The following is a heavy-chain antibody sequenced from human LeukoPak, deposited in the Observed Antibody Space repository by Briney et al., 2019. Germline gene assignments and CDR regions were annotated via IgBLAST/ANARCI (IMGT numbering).Heavy chain of an antibody. D-gene: IGHD3-10*01. CDR1: GGSFSGYY. CDR3: ARERLAMVRGVIPKEAWGWFDP. J-gene: IGHJ5*02. Sequence: PSETLSLTCAVYGGSFSGYYWSWIRQPPGKGLEWIGRIYTSRNTNYNPSLKSRATISVDTSKNQFSLELSSVTAADTAVYYCARERLAMVRGVIPKEAWGWFDPWGQGTLVTVSS. V-gene: IGHV4-59*10. CDR2: IYTSRNT.